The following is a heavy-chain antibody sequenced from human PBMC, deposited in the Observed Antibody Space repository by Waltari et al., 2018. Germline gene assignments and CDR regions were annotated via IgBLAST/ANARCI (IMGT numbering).Heavy chain of an antibody. Sequence: QVQLVQSGAEVKEPGASVKVSCKVSGYTLTALSMPWVRQAPGKGLEWMGGFDPEDGETIYAQKFQGRVTMTEDTSTDTAYMELSRLRSDDTALYYCARDLIAYSGYGGFDYWGQGTLVTVSS. CDR1: GYTLTALS. D-gene: IGHD5-12*01. J-gene: IGHJ4*02. V-gene: IGHV1-24*01. CDR2: FDPEDGET. CDR3: ARDLIAYSGYGGFDY.